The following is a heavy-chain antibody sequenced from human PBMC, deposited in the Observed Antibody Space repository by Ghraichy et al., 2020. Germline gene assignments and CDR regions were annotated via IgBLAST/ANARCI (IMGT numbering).Heavy chain of an antibody. Sequence: SETLSLTCTVSGGSISSYYWSWIRQPPGKGLEWIGYIYYSGSTNYNPSLKSRVTISVDTSKNQFSLKLSSVTAADTAVYYCAVNTRSGYDYWGQGTLVTVS. CDR1: GGSISSYY. V-gene: IGHV4-59*01. D-gene: IGHD5-12*01. CDR2: IYYSGST. CDR3: AVNTRSGYDY. J-gene: IGHJ4*02.